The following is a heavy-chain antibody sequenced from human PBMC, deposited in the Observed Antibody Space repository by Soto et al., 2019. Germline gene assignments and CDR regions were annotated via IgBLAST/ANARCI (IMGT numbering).Heavy chain of an antibody. J-gene: IGHJ4*02. Sequence: ASVKVSCKASGGTFSSYAISWVRQAPGQGLEWMGGIIPIFGTANYAQKFQGRVTIAADESTSTAYMELSSLRSEDTAVYYCARGWYYGSGSYYNFDYWGQGTLVTVSS. CDR1: GGTFSSYA. CDR3: ARGWYYGSGSYYNFDY. D-gene: IGHD3-10*01. CDR2: IIPIFGTA. V-gene: IGHV1-69*13.